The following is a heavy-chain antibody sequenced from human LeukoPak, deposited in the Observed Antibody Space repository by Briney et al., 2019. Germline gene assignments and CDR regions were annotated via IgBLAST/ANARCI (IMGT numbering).Heavy chain of an antibody. CDR3: AKDSSSWYSEIDY. CDR1: GFTFSSNG. CDR2: IWYDGSNK. Sequence: GGSLRLSCAASGFTFSSNGMHWVRQAPGKGLEWVAVIWYDGSNKYYADSVKGRFTISRDNSRNTLYLQMNSLRAEDTAVYYCAKDSSSWYSEIDYWGQGTLVTVSS. D-gene: IGHD6-13*01. J-gene: IGHJ4*02. V-gene: IGHV3-30*02.